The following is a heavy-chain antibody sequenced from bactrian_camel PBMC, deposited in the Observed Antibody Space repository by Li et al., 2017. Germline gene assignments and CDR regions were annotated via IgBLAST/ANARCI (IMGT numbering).Heavy chain of an antibody. D-gene: IGHD5*01. Sequence: QVQLVESGGGLVQPGGSLRLSCTTSGFRFNITAMSWARQAPGKGREGVAVLERYGGTRVEASVKGRFTISQDNRKNTLYLQMNNLRSEDTAMYYCAARGQRTGWSWRAKDYNCWGQGTQVTVS. V-gene: IGHV3S9*01. CDR2: LERYGGT. CDR1: GFRFNITA. J-gene: IGHJ4*01. CDR3: AARGQRTGWSWRAKDYNC.